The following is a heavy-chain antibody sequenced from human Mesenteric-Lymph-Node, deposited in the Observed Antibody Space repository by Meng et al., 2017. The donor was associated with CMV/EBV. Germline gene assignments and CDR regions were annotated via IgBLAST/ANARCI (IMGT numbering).Heavy chain of an antibody. CDR1: GYSISSGYY. Sequence: GSLRLTCTVSGYSISSGYYWGWIRQPPGKGLEWIGSIYHSGSTYYNPSLKSRVTISVDTSKNQFPLKLSSVTAADTAVYYCARAIFGVVVYYFDYWGQGTLVTVSS. CDR3: ARAIFGVVVYYFDY. V-gene: IGHV4-38-2*02. D-gene: IGHD3-3*01. J-gene: IGHJ4*02. CDR2: IYHSGST.